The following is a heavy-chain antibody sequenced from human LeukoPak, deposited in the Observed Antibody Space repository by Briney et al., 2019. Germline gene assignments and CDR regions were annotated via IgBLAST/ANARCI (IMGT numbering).Heavy chain of an antibody. D-gene: IGHD3-10*01. CDR2: FDPEDGET. V-gene: IGHV1-24*01. CDR3: ATGNWRRWFGKPPFDY. Sequence: ASVTLSCKVSGYTLTELSMHWVRQAPGKGLEWMGGFDPEDGETIYAPKFQGRVTMTEDTSTDTAYMELSSLRSEDTAVYYCATGNWRRWFGKPPFDYWGQGTLVTVSS. J-gene: IGHJ4*02. CDR1: GYTLTELS.